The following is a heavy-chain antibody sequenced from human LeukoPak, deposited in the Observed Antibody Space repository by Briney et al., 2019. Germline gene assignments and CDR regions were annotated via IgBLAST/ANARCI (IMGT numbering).Heavy chain of an antibody. CDR2: ISASGRSI. D-gene: IGHD1-14*01. J-gene: IGHJ3*02. CDR1: GFTFSSYE. CDR3: ARDIEPDAFDI. Sequence: GGSLRLSCVASGFTFSSYEMNWVRRAPGKGLEWVSYISASGRSIYYADSVKGRFTISRDIARNSLYLQMNSLRAEDTAFYYCARDIEPDAFDIWGQGTMVTVSS. V-gene: IGHV3-48*03.